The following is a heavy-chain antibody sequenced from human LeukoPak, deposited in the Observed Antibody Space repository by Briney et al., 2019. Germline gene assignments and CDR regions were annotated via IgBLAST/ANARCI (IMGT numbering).Heavy chain of an antibody. Sequence: PGGSLRLSCEASGFTFSNYAMSWVRQTPGKGLEWVSSITSYRRDTYYADSVKGRFTISRDNAKNSLYLQMNSLRAEDTAVYYCAELGITMIGGVWGKGTTVTISS. D-gene: IGHD3-10*02. V-gene: IGHV3-21*01. CDR1: GFTFSNYA. CDR3: AELGITMIGGV. CDR2: ITSYRRDT. J-gene: IGHJ6*04.